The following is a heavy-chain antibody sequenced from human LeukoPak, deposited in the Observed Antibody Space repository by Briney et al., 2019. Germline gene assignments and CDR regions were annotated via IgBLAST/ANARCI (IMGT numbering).Heavy chain of an antibody. D-gene: IGHD5-24*01. CDR2: IYYSGNT. Sequence: SETLSLTCTVSGGSISSSDYYWAWIRQSPGKGLEWIGTIYYSGNTYYNPSLKSRVAISIDTSKNQFSLKLSSVTAADTAVYYCARESLTWLQSRTSWFDPWGQGTLVTVSS. CDR3: ARESLTWLQSRTSWFDP. V-gene: IGHV4-39*07. CDR1: GGSISSSDYY. J-gene: IGHJ5*02.